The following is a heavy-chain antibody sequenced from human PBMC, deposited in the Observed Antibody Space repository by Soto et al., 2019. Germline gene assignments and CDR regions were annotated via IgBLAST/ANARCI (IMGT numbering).Heavy chain of an antibody. CDR3: ARDDSIGGGYSYGSDLDY. CDR1: GFTFSSYA. J-gene: IGHJ4*02. D-gene: IGHD5-18*01. Sequence: QVQLVESGGGVVQPGRSLGLSCAASGFTFSSYALHWVRQVPGKGLEGVAVISYDGSNKYYPDAVKGRFTISRDNAKNTLYLQMNSLRAEDTAVYYCARDDSIGGGYSYGSDLDYWGQGTLVTVSS. CDR2: ISYDGSNK. V-gene: IGHV3-30-3*01.